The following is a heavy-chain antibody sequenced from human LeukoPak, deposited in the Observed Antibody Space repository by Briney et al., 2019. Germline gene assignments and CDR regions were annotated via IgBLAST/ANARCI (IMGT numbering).Heavy chain of an antibody. CDR3: ATGVNYAFGY. CDR2: TYYRAKWYN. Sequence: SQTLSLTCAIPGDSFSSNSAAWNWIRQSPSRGLEWLGRTYYRAKWYNEYAASVISRISINADTSKNQISLQLNSVTPEDTAVYYCATGVNYAFGYWGRGALVTVSS. D-gene: IGHD3-16*01. J-gene: IGHJ4*02. CDR1: GDSFSSNSAA. V-gene: IGHV6-1*01.